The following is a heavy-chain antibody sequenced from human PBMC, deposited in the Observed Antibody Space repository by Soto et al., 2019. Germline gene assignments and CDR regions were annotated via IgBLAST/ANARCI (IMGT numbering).Heavy chain of an antibody. CDR1: CGSFSGYY. CDR3: ARGGTGPDRYYYGMDV. Sequence: SETLSLTCAVYCGSFSGYYWSWIRQPPGKGLEWIGEINHSGSTNYNPSLKSRVTISVDTSKNQFSLKLSSVTAADTAVYYCARGGTGPDRYYYGMDVWGQGTTVTVSS. CDR2: INHSGST. D-gene: IGHD1-1*01. J-gene: IGHJ6*02. V-gene: IGHV4-34*01.